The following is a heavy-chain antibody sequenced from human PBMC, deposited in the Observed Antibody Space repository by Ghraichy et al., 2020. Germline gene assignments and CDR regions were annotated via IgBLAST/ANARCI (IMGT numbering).Heavy chain of an antibody. CDR2: ISYDGSNK. J-gene: IGHJ4*02. D-gene: IGHD6-19*01. CDR1: GFTFSSYA. V-gene: IGHV3-30-3*01. CDR3: ARDRGPGEQWLLFDY. Sequence: GGSLRLSCAASGFTFSSYAMHWVRQAPGKGLEWVAVISYDGSNKYYADSVKGRFTISRDNSKNTLYLQMNSLRAEDTAVYYCARDRGPGEQWLLFDYWGQGTLVTVSS.